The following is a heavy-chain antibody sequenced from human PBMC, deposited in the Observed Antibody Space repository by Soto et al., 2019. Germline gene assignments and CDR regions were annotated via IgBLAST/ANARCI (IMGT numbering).Heavy chain of an antibody. J-gene: IGHJ5*02. Sequence: PSETLSLTCTVSGGSISSGNYYWSWIRQHPGKGLEWIGYIYYSGSTSYNPSLKSRVTISVDTSKNHFSLKLSSVTAEDTAVYYCAKVGPYDSGSHMFRYNWFGPWGPGTLVTVSS. V-gene: IGHV4-31*03. CDR1: GGSISSGNYY. D-gene: IGHD3-10*01. CDR2: IYYSGST. CDR3: AKVGPYDSGSHMFRYNWFGP.